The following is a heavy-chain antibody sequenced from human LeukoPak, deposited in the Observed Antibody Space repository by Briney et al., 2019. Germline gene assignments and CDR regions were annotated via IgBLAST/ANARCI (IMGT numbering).Heavy chain of an antibody. Sequence: SETLSLTCTVSGGSISTYYWTWIRQPAGKGLEWIGRIHNSGSTRYNPSLKSRVTMSLDTSKNQFSLNLGSVTAADTAVYYGGRDVPPSCWGQGPLVFVS. V-gene: IGHV4-4*07. J-gene: IGHJ4*02. CDR2: IHNSGST. D-gene: IGHD6-6*01. CDR1: GGSISTYY. CDR3: GRDVPPSC.